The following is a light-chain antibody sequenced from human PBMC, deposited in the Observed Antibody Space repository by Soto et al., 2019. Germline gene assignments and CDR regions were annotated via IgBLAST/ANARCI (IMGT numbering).Light chain of an antibody. V-gene: IGLV2-8*01. Sequence: QSVLTRPPYASGSPGQSVTISCTGTSSDVGGYNYVSWYQQHPGKAPKLMIYEVTKRPSGVPDRFSGSKSGNTASLTVSGLQAEDEADYYCSSYAGSNNLGVFGTGTKVTVL. CDR1: SSDVGGYNY. J-gene: IGLJ1*01. CDR3: SSYAGSNNLGV. CDR2: EVT.